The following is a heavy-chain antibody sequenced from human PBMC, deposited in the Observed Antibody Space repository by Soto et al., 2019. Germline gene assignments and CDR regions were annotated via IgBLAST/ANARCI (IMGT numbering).Heavy chain of an antibody. Sequence: SETLSLTCAVYGGSFSGYYWSWIRQPPGKGLEWIGEINHSGSTNYNPSLKSRVTISVDTSKNQFSLKLSSVTAADTAVYYCARDGGRIVVVVAATPKRGWFDPWGQGTLVTVSS. CDR1: GGSFSGYY. V-gene: IGHV4-34*01. CDR3: ARDGGRIVVVVAATPKRGWFDP. D-gene: IGHD2-15*01. J-gene: IGHJ5*02. CDR2: INHSGST.